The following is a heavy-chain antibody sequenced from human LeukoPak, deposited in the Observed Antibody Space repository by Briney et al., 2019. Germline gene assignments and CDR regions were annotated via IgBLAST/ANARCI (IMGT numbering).Heavy chain of an antibody. D-gene: IGHD2-21*02. J-gene: IGHJ4*02. CDR3: AKAAHIVVVTADFDY. CDR1: GFTFSSYA. CDR2: ISGSGGST. Sequence: PGGSLRLSCAASGFTFSSYAMSWVRQAPGEGLEWVSAISGSGGSTYYADSVKGRFTISRDNSKNTLYLQMNSLRAEDTAVYYCAKAAHIVVVTADFDYWGQGTLVTVSS. V-gene: IGHV3-23*01.